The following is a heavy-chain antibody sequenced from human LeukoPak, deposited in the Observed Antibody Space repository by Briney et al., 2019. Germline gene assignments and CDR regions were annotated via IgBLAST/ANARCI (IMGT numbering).Heavy chain of an antibody. D-gene: IGHD2-8*01. CDR2: ISSSSSYI. Sequence: GRSLRLSCAASGFTFSSYSMNWVRQAPGKGLEWVSSISSSSSYIYYADSVKGRFTISRDNAKNSLYLQMNSLRAEDTAVYYCARENIVLMVYAIDDWGQGTLVTVSS. CDR3: ARENIVLMVYAIDD. J-gene: IGHJ4*02. CDR1: GFTFSSYS. V-gene: IGHV3-21*01.